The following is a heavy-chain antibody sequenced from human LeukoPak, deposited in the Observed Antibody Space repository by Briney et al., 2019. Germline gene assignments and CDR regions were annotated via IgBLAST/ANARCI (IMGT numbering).Heavy chain of an antibody. V-gene: IGHV4-34*01. CDR2: INHSGST. Sequence: SETLSLTCAVYGGSFSGYYWSWIRQPPGKGLEWIGEINHSGSTNYNPSLKSRVTISVDTSKNQFSLKLSSVTAADTAVYYCARQNWGKTDYWGQGTLVTVSS. D-gene: IGHD7-27*01. J-gene: IGHJ4*02. CDR1: GGSFSGYY. CDR3: ARQNWGKTDY.